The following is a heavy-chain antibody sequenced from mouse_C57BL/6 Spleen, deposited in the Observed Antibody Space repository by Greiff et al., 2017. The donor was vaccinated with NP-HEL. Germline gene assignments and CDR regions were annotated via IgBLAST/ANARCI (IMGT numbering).Heavy chain of an antibody. CDR2: INPNNGGT. V-gene: IGHV1-26*01. CDR1: GYTFTDYY. Sequence: EVQLQQSGPELVKPGASVKISCKASGYTFTDYYMNWVKQSHGKSLEWIGDINPNNGGTSYNQKFKGKATLTVDKSSSTAYMELRSLTSEDSAVYYCASYYYGSRRVYWGQGTTLTVSS. D-gene: IGHD1-1*01. J-gene: IGHJ2*01. CDR3: ASYYYGSRRVY.